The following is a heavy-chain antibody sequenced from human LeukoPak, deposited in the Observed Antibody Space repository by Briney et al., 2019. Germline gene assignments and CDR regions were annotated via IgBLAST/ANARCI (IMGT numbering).Heavy chain of an antibody. CDR3: ARGDYDFWRGYFSILEI. D-gene: IGHD3-3*01. Sequence: SEALSLTCTVSGGSISSYYWSWIRQPPGKGLEWIGYIYYSGSTNYNPSLKSRVTISVDTSKNQFSLKLSSVTAADTAVYYCARGDYDFWRGYFSILEIWGQGTLVTVSS. V-gene: IGHV4-59*12. J-gene: IGHJ4*02. CDR1: GGSISSYY. CDR2: IYYSGST.